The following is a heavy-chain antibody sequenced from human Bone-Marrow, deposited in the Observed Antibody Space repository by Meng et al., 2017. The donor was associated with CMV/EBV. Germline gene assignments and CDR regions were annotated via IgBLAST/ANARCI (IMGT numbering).Heavy chain of an antibody. CDR2: MNPNSGNT. CDR3: ARGRGDCSSTSCFYHFDY. J-gene: IGHJ4*02. D-gene: IGHD2-2*01. CDR1: GYTFTSYD. Sequence: ASVKVSCKASGYTFTSYDINWVRQATGQGLEWMGWMNPNSGNTGYAHKFQGRVPITRTTSISTAYMELSSLRAEDAAVYYYARGRGDCSSTSCFYHFDYWGQGNLV. V-gene: IGHV1-8*03.